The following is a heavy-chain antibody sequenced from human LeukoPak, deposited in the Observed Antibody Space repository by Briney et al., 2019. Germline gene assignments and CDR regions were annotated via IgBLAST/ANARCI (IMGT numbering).Heavy chain of an antibody. D-gene: IGHD7-27*01. CDR3: ARGRTGGRSGFDC. CDR1: GFIFSTYS. CDR2: ISSGSTTI. Sequence: PGGSLRLSCAASGFIFSTYSMNWVRQAPGKGLEWLSYISSGSTTIYYADSVKGRFTISRDNAQNSLYLQMNSLRAEDTAVYYCARGRTGGRSGFDCWGQGTLVTVSS. J-gene: IGHJ4*02. V-gene: IGHV3-48*01.